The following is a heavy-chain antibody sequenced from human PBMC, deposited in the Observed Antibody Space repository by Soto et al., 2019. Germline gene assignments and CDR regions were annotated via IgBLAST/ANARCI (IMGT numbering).Heavy chain of an antibody. CDR3: VRYGTKTLRDWFDP. CDR1: GASISGFY. V-gene: IGHV4-4*07. J-gene: IGHJ5*02. Sequence: PSETLSLTCTVSGASISGFYWSWIRKSAGKGLEWIGRIYATGTTDYNPSLKSRVMMSVDTSKKQFSLKLRSVTAADTAVYYCVRYGTKTLRDWFDPWGQGMSVTVSS. D-gene: IGHD1-1*01. CDR2: IYATGTT.